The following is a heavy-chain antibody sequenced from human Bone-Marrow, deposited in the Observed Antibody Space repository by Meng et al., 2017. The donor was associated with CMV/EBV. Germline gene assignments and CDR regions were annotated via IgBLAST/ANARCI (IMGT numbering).Heavy chain of an antibody. CDR3: ASSDYYDSSGYYYYFDF. J-gene: IGHJ4*02. CDR1: GPLSSYA. D-gene: IGHD3-22*01. CDR2: IIPIFGTT. V-gene: IGHV1-69*05. Sequence: GPLSSYAISWVRQAPGQGREWMGGIIPIFGTTSYAQQFQGRVTITTDESTSTAYMELSSLRSEDTAVYYCASSDYYDSSGYYYYFDFWGQGTLVTVSS.